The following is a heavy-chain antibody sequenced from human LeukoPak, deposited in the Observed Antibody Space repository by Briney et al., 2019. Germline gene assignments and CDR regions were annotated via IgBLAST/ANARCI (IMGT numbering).Heavy chain of an antibody. J-gene: IGHJ3*02. Sequence: SETLSLTCTVSGDSISSSDYSWGWIRQPPGKGLEWIGSIHSSGNIYYNPSLKSRVTISLDTSNNQFSLRLFSVSAADTAVYYCARHPRGYYYDSSGYYSAFDIWGQGTMVTVSS. CDR2: IHSSGNI. CDR3: ARHPRGYYYDSSGYYSAFDI. D-gene: IGHD3-22*01. V-gene: IGHV4-39*01. CDR1: GDSISSSDYS.